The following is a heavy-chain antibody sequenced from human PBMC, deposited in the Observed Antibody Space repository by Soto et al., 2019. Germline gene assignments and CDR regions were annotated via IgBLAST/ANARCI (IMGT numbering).Heavy chain of an antibody. V-gene: IGHV3-23*01. CDR2: ISGSGGST. CDR1: GFTFSSYV. D-gene: IGHD3-22*01. J-gene: IGHJ4*02. Sequence: GGSLRLSCAASGFTFSSYVMHWVRQAPGKGLEWVSAISGSGGSTYYADSVKGRFTISRDNSKNTLYLQMNSLRAEDTAVYYCAKEYYYDSSGPNDYWGQGTLVTVSS. CDR3: AKEYYYDSSGPNDY.